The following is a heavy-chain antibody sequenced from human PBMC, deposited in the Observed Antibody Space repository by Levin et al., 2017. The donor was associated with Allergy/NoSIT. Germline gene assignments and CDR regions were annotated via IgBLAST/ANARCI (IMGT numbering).Heavy chain of an antibody. CDR1: GFTFSSYG. CDR3: AKDRGLRAAAELAGNY. V-gene: IGHV3-30*18. CDR2: ISYDGSNK. D-gene: IGHD6-13*01. Sequence: RTGGSLRLSCAASGFTFSSYGMHWVRQAPGKGLEWVAVISYDGSNKYYADSVKGRFTISRDNSKNTLYLQMNSLRAEDTAVYYCAKDRGLRAAAELAGNYWGQGTLVTVSS. J-gene: IGHJ4*02.